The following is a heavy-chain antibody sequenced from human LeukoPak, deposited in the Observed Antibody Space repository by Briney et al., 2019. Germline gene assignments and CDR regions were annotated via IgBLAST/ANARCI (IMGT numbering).Heavy chain of an antibody. Sequence: ASVKVSCKASGYTFTGYYMDWVRQAPGQGLEWMGCINPNSGGTNYAQKFQGRVTMTRDTSISTAYMELSRLRSDDTAVYYCARSTWGSSGYYYATDYWGQGTLVTVSS. CDR2: INPNSGGT. J-gene: IGHJ4*02. D-gene: IGHD3-22*01. V-gene: IGHV1-2*02. CDR3: ARSTWGSSGYYYATDY. CDR1: GYTFTGYY.